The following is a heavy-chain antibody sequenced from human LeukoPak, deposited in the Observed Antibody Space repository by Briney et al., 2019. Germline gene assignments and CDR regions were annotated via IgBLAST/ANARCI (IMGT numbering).Heavy chain of an antibody. CDR1: GFTFSSYW. D-gene: IGHD3-9*01. V-gene: IGHV3-7*01. J-gene: IGHJ5*02. CDR2: IKQDGSEK. CDR3: ARGLTPSGFDP. Sequence: GGSLRLSCAVSGFTFSSYWMSWVRQAPGKGLEWVANIKQDGSEKYYVDSVKGRFTISRDNAKNSLYLQMNSLRAEDTAVYYCARGLTPSGFDPWGQGTLVTVSS.